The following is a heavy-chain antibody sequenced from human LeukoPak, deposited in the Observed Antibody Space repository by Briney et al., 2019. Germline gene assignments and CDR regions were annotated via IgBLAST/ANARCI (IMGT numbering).Heavy chain of an antibody. D-gene: IGHD3-22*01. CDR1: GGTFSSYA. V-gene: IGHV1-69*06. J-gene: IGHJ4*02. Sequence: ASVKVSCKASGGTFSSYAISWVRQAPGQGLEWMGGIIPIFGTVNYAQKFQGRVTITADKSTSTAYMELSSLRSEDTAVYYCAREDYYDSGSNDYWGQGTLVTVSS. CDR2: IIPIFGTV. CDR3: AREDYYDSGSNDY.